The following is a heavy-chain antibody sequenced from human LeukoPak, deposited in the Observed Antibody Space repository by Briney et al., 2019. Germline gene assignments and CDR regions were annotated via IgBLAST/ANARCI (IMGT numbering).Heavy chain of an antibody. CDR3: ARDRDDIQARFDY. V-gene: IGHV3-11*01. D-gene: IGHD3-9*01. J-gene: IGHJ4*02. CDR2: ISSSGSTI. Sequence: PGGSLRLSCAASGFTFSDYYMSWIRQAPGKGLEWVSYISSSGSTIYYADSVKGRFTISRDNAKNSLYLQMNSLRAEDTAVYYCARDRDDIQARFDYWGQGTLVTVSS. CDR1: GFTFSDYY.